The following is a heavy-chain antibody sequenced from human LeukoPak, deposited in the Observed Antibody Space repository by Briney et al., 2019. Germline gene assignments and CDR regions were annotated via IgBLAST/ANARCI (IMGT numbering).Heavy chain of an antibody. D-gene: IGHD1-1*01. V-gene: IGHV1-46*02. J-gene: IGHJ4*02. CDR2: IRPGGDGL. CDR3: GRDPTYRNYFDS. CDR1: GNSLNNYH. Sequence: ASVKVSCKASGNSLNNYHMHWVRQAPGQGLEWLGIIRPGGDGLNYAQKFQGRVTMTRDMSTSTVYMELSSLTSDDTAVYYCGRDPTYRNYFDSWGQGTLVTVSS.